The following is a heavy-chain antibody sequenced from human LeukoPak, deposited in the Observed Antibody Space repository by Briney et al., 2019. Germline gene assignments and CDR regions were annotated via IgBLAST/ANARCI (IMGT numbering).Heavy chain of an antibody. Sequence: HPGGSLRLSCAASGFTVSSNYMSWVRQAPGKGLEWVSVIYSGGSTYYADSVKGRFTISRDNSKNTLYLQMNSLRAEDTAVYYCARGVYLTYYYDSSGYYGYWGQGTLVTVSS. CDR3: ARGVYLTYYYDSSGYYGY. J-gene: IGHJ4*02. CDR1: GFTVSSNY. CDR2: IYSGGST. V-gene: IGHV3-53*01. D-gene: IGHD3-22*01.